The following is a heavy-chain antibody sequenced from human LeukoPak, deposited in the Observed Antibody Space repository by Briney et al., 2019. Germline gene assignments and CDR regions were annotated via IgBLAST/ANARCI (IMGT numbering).Heavy chain of an antibody. D-gene: IGHD4-17*01. Sequence: SETLSPTCTVSGGSISSYYWSWIRQPPGKGLEWIGYIYYSGSTNYNPSLKSRVTISVDTSKNQFSLRLTSVTAADTAVYYCARVPPDYNDLHDALDLWGQGTVVTVSS. CDR3: ARVPPDYNDLHDALDL. CDR1: GGSISSYY. CDR2: IYYSGST. V-gene: IGHV4-59*08. J-gene: IGHJ3*01.